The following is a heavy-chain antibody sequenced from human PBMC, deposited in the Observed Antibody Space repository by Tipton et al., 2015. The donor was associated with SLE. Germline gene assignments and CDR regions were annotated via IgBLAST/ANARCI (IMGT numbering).Heavy chain of an antibody. D-gene: IGHD3-3*01. Sequence: LRLSCAVYGGSFSGYYWSWIRQPPGKGLEWIGYIYYSGSTNYNPSLKSRITISVDTSKNQFSLKLSSVTAADTAVYYCARVRGTYYDFWSGYYSDAFDIWGQGTMVTVSS. CDR1: GGSFSGYY. CDR2: IYYSGST. CDR3: ARVRGTYYDFWSGYYSDAFDI. V-gene: IGHV4-59*01. J-gene: IGHJ3*02.